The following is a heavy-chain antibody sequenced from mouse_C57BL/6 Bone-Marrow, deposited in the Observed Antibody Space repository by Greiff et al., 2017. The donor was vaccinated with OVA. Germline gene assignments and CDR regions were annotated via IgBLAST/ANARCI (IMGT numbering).Heavy chain of an antibody. CDR3: ARGGAWFAY. V-gene: IGHV5-4*01. CDR2: ISDGGSYT. Sequence: EVQVVESGGGLVKPGGSLKLSCAASGFTFSSYAMSWVRQTPEKRLAWVATISDGGSYTYYPDNVKGRFTISRDNAKNNLYLQMSHLKSEDTAMYYCARGGAWFAYWGQGTLVTVSA. CDR1: GFTFSSYA. J-gene: IGHJ3*01.